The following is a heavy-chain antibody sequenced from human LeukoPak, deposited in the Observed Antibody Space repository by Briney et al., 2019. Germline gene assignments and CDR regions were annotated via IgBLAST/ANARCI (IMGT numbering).Heavy chain of an antibody. V-gene: IGHV3-30-3*01. Sequence: QPGGSLRLSCAASGFTFSSYAMHWVRQAPGKGLEWVAVISYDGSNKYYADSVKGRFTISRDNSKNTLYLQMNSLRAEDTAVYYCARAQSQWLEHNWFDPWGQGTLVTVSS. CDR1: GFTFSSYA. CDR3: ARAQSQWLEHNWFDP. D-gene: IGHD6-19*01. CDR2: ISYDGSNK. J-gene: IGHJ5*02.